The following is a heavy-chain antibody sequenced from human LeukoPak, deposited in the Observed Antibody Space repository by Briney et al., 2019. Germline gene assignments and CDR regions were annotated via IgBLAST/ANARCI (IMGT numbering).Heavy chain of an antibody. CDR1: GGSFSGYY. J-gene: IGHJ4*02. V-gene: IGHV4-59*10. Sequence: KPSETLSLTCAVYGGSFSGYYWSWIRQPAGKGLEWIGRIYTSGSTNYNPSLKSRVTMSVDTSKNQFSLKLSSVTAADTAVYYCARAFNWAHFDYWGQGTLVTVSS. CDR3: ARAFNWAHFDY. CDR2: IYTSGST. D-gene: IGHD7-27*01.